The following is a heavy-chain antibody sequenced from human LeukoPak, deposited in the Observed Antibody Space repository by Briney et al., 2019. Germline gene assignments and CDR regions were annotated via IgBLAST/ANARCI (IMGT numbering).Heavy chain of an antibody. CDR2: IYSRGST. CDR1: GGSISSYY. V-gene: IGHV4-59*08. CDR3: ARQAGYCSSTSCYSNWFDR. J-gene: IGHJ5*02. D-gene: IGHD2-2*01. Sequence: SETLSLTCIVSGGSISSYYWSWIRQPPGKGLEWIGYIYSRGSTNFSPSLKSRVIMSVDTSKNQFSLKLSSVTAADTAVYYCARQAGYCSSTSCYSNWFDRWGQGTLVIVSS.